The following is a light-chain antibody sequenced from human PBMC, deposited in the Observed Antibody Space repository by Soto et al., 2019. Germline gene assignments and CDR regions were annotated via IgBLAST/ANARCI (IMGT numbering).Light chain of an antibody. CDR1: QSVSSY. CDR2: DAS. J-gene: IGKJ2*01. CDR3: QHRSNWYT. Sequence: EIVLTQSPATLSLSPGERATLSCRASQSVSSYLAWYQHKPDQAPRLLIYDASNRAPGIPARFSGSGSGTDFTLTISSLEPEDFAVYYCQHRSNWYTFGQGTKLEVK. V-gene: IGKV3-11*01.